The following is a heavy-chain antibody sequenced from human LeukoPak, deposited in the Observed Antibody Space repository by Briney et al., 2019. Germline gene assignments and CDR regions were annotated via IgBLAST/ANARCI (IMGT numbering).Heavy chain of an antibody. V-gene: IGHV3-11*01. CDR1: GFTFSDYY. J-gene: IGHJ4*02. CDR3: VRATAADTAMIYFDY. Sequence: PGGALRLSCAPSGFTFSDYYMSWIRQAPGKGLEWVSYIRSSGNIIYSADSVKGRFTISRDNAKNSLYLQINSLRAEDTAVYCCVRATAADTAMIYFDYWGQGTLVTVSS. CDR2: IRSSGNII. D-gene: IGHD5-18*01.